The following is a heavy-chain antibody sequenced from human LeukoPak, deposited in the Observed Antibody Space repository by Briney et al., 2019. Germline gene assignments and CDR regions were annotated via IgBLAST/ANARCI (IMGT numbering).Heavy chain of an antibody. Sequence: GRSLRLSCAASGFTFSSYAMHWVRQAPGKGLEWVAVISYDGSNKYYADSVKGRFTISRDNSKNTLYLQMNSLRAEDTAVYYCARSSSWYFYFDYWGQGTPVTVSS. J-gene: IGHJ4*02. CDR3: ARSSSWYFYFDY. D-gene: IGHD6-13*01. V-gene: IGHV3-30-3*01. CDR1: GFTFSSYA. CDR2: ISYDGSNK.